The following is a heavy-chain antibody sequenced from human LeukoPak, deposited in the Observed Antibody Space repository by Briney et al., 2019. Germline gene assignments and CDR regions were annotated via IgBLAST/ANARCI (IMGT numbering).Heavy chain of an antibody. CDR3: ARERAALYYYDSSGPGDAFDI. Sequence: SQTLSLTCAVSGGSISSGGYSWSWIRQPPGKGLEWIGYIYYSGSTYYNPSLKSRVTISVDTSKNQFSLKLSSVTAADTAVYYCARERAALYYYDSSGPGDAFDIWGQGTMVTVSS. V-gene: IGHV4-30-4*07. CDR2: IYYSGST. J-gene: IGHJ3*02. CDR1: GGSISSGGYS. D-gene: IGHD3-22*01.